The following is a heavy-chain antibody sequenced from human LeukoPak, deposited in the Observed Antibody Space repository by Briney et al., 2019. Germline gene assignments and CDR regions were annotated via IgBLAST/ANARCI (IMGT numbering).Heavy chain of an antibody. CDR2: IYHSGST. CDR3: ARDSLYYDILTESEGAFDI. J-gene: IGHJ3*02. Sequence: PSQTLSLTCTVSGGSISSGGYYWSWIRQPPGKGLEWIGYIYHSGSTYYNPSLKSRVTISVDTSKNQFSLKLSSVTAADTAVYYCARDSLYYDILTESEGAFDIWGQGTMVTVSS. CDR1: GGSISSGGYY. V-gene: IGHV4-30-2*05. D-gene: IGHD3-9*01.